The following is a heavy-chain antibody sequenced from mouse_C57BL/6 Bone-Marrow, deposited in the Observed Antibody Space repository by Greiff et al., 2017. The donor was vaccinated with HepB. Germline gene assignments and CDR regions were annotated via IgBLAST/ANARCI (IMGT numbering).Heavy chain of an antibody. J-gene: IGHJ2*01. V-gene: IGHV5-4*03. CDR3: ASDRLGY. CDR1: GFTFSSYA. CDR2: ISDGGSYT. D-gene: IGHD1-2*01. Sequence: EVMLVESGGGLVKPGGSLKLSCAASGFTFSSYAMSWVRQTPEKRLEWVATISDGGSYTYYPDNVKGRFTISRDNAKNNLYLQMSHLKSEDTAMYYCASDRLGYWGQGTTLTVSS.